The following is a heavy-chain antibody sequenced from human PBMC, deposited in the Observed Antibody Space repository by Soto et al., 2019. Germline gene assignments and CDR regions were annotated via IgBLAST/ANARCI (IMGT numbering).Heavy chain of an antibody. CDR3: CREAWTRHVDY. CDR2: VYSSGRT. D-gene: IGHD1-1*01. V-gene: IGHV4-59*01. CDR1: GGSINNYF. J-gene: IGHJ4*01. Sequence: QVQLQESGPGLVKPSETLSLTCTVSGGSINNYFWNWIRQSPGKGLEWIGNVYSSGRTNYSPSLKSRVTMSVDTSNSQIHLNVTSMTTADAAVSFCCREAWTRHVDYWGHGILVTVS.